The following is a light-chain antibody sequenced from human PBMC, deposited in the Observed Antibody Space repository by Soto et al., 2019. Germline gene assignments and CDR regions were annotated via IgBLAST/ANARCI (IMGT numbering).Light chain of an antibody. V-gene: IGKV4-1*01. CDR3: QQYYTTPLT. Sequence: DIVMTQSPDSLAVSLGERATINCKSSQRVLSSSNNKNYLAWYQQKPGQPPRLLIYWASTRESGVPDRFSGSGSGTDFTLTISSLQAEDVAVYYCQQYYTTPLTFGGGTKVDIK. J-gene: IGKJ4*01. CDR1: QRVLSSSNNKNY. CDR2: WAS.